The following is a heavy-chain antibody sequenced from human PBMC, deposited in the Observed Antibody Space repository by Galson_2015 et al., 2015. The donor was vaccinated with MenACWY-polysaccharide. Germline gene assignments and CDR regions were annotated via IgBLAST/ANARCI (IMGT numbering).Heavy chain of an antibody. CDR3: ARRRGSAYYFGMDV. V-gene: IGHV4-59*08. CDR1: GGSMSSYY. Sequence: SETLSLTCAVSGGSMSSYYWSWIQQPPGKGLEWVGHIYYTGGANYNPSLKSRVTISVDTSKNQFSLRLNSVTAADTAVYHCARRRGSAYYFGMDVWGQGTTVTVPS. CDR2: IYYTGGA. D-gene: IGHD3-10*01. J-gene: IGHJ6*02.